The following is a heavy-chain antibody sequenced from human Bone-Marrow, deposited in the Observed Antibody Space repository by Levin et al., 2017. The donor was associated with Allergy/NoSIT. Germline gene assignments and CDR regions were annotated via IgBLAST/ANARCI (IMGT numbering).Heavy chain of an antibody. Sequence: GESLKISCAASGFSFSFYGMHWVRQAPGKGLEWVAVTSYDGSNEYYADSVKGRFTISRYNSKNTLYLQLNSVRPDDTAVYYCAKSVGGTSVYYYAYGMDVWGQGTTVTVSS. CDR1: GFSFSFYG. V-gene: IGHV3-30*18. CDR2: TSYDGSNE. D-gene: IGHD4-23*01. J-gene: IGHJ6*02. CDR3: AKSVGGTSVYYYAYGMDV.